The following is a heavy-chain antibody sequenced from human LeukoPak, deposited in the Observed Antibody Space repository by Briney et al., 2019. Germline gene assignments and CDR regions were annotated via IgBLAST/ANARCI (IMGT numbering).Heavy chain of an antibody. D-gene: IGHD1-1*01. CDR1: GGSVSSGNYC. J-gene: IGHJ4*02. Sequence: SETLSLTCTVSGGSVSSGNYCCSWIRQPPGKGLEWIGYIYYSGSTNYNPSLKSRVTIAVDTSKNQFSLKLSSVTAADTAVYYCARRTDSPNYFDYWDQGTLVTVSS. CDR3: ARRTDSPNYFDY. CDR2: IYYSGST. V-gene: IGHV4-61*01.